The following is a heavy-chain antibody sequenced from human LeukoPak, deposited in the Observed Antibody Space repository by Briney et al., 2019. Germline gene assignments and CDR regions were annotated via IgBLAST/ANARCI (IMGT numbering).Heavy chain of an antibody. D-gene: IGHD6-13*01. V-gene: IGHV1-69*13. J-gene: IGHJ5*02. Sequence: SVKVSCKASGGTFSSYAISWVRQAPGQGLEWMGGIIPIFGTANYAQKFQGRVTITADESTSTAYMELSSLRSEDTAVYYCASSAGYSSSWDWFDPWGQGTLVTVSS. CDR1: GGTFSSYA. CDR3: ASSAGYSSSWDWFDP. CDR2: IIPIFGTA.